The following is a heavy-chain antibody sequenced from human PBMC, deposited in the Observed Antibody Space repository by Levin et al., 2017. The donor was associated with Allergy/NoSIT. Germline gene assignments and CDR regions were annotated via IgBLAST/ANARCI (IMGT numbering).Heavy chain of an antibody. CDR2: INPYDGTA. Sequence: ASVKVSCKASGYTFTSYYIHWVRQAPGQGLEWMGLINPYDGTAGYTQKFKGRVSMTRDTSTNTVYMDLSGLSSEDTAIYYCVKDSVRVSVSYYFYLWGQGSLLTVSS. J-gene: IGHJ4*02. V-gene: IGHV1-46*03. CDR3: VKDSVRVSVSYYFYL. D-gene: IGHD3-10*01. CDR1: GYTFTSYY.